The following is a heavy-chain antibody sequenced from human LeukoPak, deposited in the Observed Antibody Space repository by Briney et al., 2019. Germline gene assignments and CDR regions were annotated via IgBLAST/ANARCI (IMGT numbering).Heavy chain of an antibody. CDR3: ARGKYCSGGSCYSDFDY. CDR2: IRYDGSNK. Sequence: GGSLRLSCAASGFTFSSYGMHWVRQAPGKGLEWVAFIRYDGSNKYYADSVKGRFTISRDNAKNSLYLQMNSLRAEDTALYYCARGKYCSGGSCYSDFDYWGQGTLVTVSS. CDR1: GFTFSSYG. V-gene: IGHV3-30*02. D-gene: IGHD2-15*01. J-gene: IGHJ4*02.